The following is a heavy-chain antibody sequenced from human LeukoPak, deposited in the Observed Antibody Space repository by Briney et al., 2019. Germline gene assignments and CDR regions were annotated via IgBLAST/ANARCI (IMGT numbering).Heavy chain of an antibody. CDR1: GFIFGSYW. V-gene: IGHV3-7*01. CDR3: ARAGYYGDDAFDL. CDR2: IRQDGSEK. J-gene: IGHJ3*01. Sequence: QPGGSLRLSCVASGFIFGSYWMSWVRQAPGKGLEWVANIRQDGSEKYYVDSVKGRLTISRDNAKNSLYLQMNNLTAADTAIYYCARAGYYGDDAFDLWGQGTRVTVSS. D-gene: IGHD2/OR15-2a*01.